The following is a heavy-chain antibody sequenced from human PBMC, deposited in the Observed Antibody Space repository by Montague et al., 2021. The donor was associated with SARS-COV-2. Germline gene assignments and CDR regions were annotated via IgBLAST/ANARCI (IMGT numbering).Heavy chain of an antibody. J-gene: IGHJ5*02. CDR1: GFTFSSYA. CDR2: ISYDGSNK. CDR3: ARDSHHSLLLWFGELPRQNWFDP. Sequence: SLRLSCAASGFTFSSYAMHWVRQAPGKGLEWVAVISYDGSNKYYADSVKGRFTISRDNSKNTLYLQMNSLGAEDTAVYYCARDSHHSLLLWFGELPRQNWFDPWGQGTLVTVSS. D-gene: IGHD3-10*01. V-gene: IGHV3-30-3*01.